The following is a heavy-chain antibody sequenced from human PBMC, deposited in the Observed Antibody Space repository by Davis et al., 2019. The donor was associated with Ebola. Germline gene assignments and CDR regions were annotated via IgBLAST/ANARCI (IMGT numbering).Heavy chain of an antibody. D-gene: IGHD6-6*01. J-gene: IGHJ4*02. CDR3: TTGRVRYSSSGRGFDY. CDR1: GFTLSNAW. Sequence: PGGSLRLSCAASGFTLSNAWMSWVRQAPGKGLEWVGRINRKTDGGTTDYAAPVKGRFTISRDDSKNTLYLQMNSLKTEDTAVYYCTTGRVRYSSSGRGFDYWGQGTLVTVSS. V-gene: IGHV3-15*01. CDR2: INRKTDGGTT.